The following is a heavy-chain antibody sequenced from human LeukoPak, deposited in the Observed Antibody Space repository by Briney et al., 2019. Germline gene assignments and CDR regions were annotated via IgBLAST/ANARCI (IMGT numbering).Heavy chain of an antibody. Sequence: RASVRVSCKTSGYSFTDYYIHWVRQAPGQGLEWMGWINTKSGRTSSARKFQGRVTMTRDPSITTVYVDMAWQTSDDTAIYFCARADFIDAGPYLIGPWGQGTLVTVSS. J-gene: IGHJ5*02. D-gene: IGHD3-3*01. CDR3: ARADFIDAGPYLIGP. CDR1: GYSFTDYY. CDR2: INTKSGRT. V-gene: IGHV1-2*02.